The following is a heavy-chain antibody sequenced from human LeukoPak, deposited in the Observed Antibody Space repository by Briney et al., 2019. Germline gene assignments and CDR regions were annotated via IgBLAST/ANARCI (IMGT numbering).Heavy chain of an antibody. CDR1: RFTVSSNC. CDR2: INWNGGST. V-gene: IGHV3-20*04. J-gene: IGHJ3*02. Sequence: GGSLRLSCAASRFTVSSNCMSWVRQAPGKGLEWVSGINWNGGSTGYADSVKGRFTISRDNAKNSLYLQMNSLRAEDTALYYCARDSGYSSSWYDAFDIWGQGTMVTVSS. D-gene: IGHD6-13*01. CDR3: ARDSGYSSSWYDAFDI.